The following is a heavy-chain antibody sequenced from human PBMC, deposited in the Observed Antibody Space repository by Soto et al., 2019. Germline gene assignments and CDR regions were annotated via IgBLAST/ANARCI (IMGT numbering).Heavy chain of an antibody. CDR1: GYTFTSYG. CDR3: ARDGVATSYYYYYGMDV. D-gene: IGHD5-12*01. Sequence: QVQLVQSGAEVKKPGASVKVSCKASGYTFTSYGISWVRQAPGQGLEWMGWISAYNGNTNYAQKLQGRVNRTTDTSTSTAYMELRSLRSDDTAVYYCARDGVATSYYYYYGMDVWGQGTTVTVSS. V-gene: IGHV1-18*01. J-gene: IGHJ6*02. CDR2: ISAYNGNT.